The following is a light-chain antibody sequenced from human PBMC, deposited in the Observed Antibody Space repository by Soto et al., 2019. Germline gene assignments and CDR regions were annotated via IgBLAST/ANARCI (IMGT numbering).Light chain of an antibody. CDR2: EVN. V-gene: IGLV2-14*01. J-gene: IGLJ2*01. CDR3: RSYTSGSTLV. CDR1: SSDFGAYNY. Sequence: QSVLTQPASVSGSPGQSITISCTGTSSDFGAYNYVSWYQQHPGKSPKLMIFEVNNRPSGVSNLFSGSKSGNAASLAISGLQADDEADYYCRSYTSGSTLVFGGGTKLTVL.